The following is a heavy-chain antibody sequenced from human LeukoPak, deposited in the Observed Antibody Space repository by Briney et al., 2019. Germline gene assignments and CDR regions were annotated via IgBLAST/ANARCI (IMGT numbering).Heavy chain of an antibody. CDR2: ISSDGGST. V-gene: IGHV3-64*01. CDR3: ARDSYPQGWFPY. J-gene: IGHJ4*02. D-gene: IGHD6-19*01. Sequence: GGSLRLSCAASGFTFSSCAMHWVRQAPGEGLEYVSAISSDGGSTSYANSVKGRFAIFRDNSKNTLYLQMGSLRAEDMAVYFCARDSYPQGWFPYWGQGTLVTVSS. CDR1: GFTFSSCA.